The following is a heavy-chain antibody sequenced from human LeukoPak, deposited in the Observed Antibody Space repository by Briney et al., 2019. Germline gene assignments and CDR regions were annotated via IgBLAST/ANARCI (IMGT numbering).Heavy chain of an antibody. Sequence: SETLSLTCTVSGGSLSSSGYYWGWIRQPPGKGREWMASIYYSGSTYYNPSLMSRVTISVDTSKNQLSLKLSSLTAANTAVYYCARHEYSGSYYGLSWFDPWGQGTLVTVSS. CDR1: GGSLSSSGYY. D-gene: IGHD1-26*01. V-gene: IGHV4-39*01. CDR2: IYYSGST. J-gene: IGHJ5*02. CDR3: ARHEYSGSYYGLSWFDP.